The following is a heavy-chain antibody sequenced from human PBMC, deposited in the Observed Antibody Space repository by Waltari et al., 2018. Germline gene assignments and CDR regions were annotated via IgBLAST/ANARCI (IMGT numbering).Heavy chain of an antibody. V-gene: IGHV3-7*01. Sequence: EVQLVESGGGLVQPGGSLRLSCEASGFPFRSYWMSWVRQAPGKGLEGGANIKQDGSEKYYVDSVKGRFNVSRDNAKNSLYLQMNSLRAEDTAVYYCARVLYSSYYHWGQGTLVTVSS. CDR3: ARVLYSSYYH. J-gene: IGHJ4*02. CDR2: IKQDGSEK. D-gene: IGHD6-6*01. CDR1: GFPFRSYW.